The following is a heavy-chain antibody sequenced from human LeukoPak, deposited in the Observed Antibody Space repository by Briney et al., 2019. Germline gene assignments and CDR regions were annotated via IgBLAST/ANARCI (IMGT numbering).Heavy chain of an antibody. Sequence: ASVKVSCKASASTFTDSAVNWVRQATGQGLEWLGHMDPYSGNTNYAQKFQGRVTMTRDTSISTAYMELSSLTSEDTAIYYCATSIPASYHGSGSLESRGQGTLVAVSS. CDR2: MDPYSGNT. J-gene: IGHJ4*02. V-gene: IGHV1-8*01. CDR3: ATSIPASYHGSGSLES. CDR1: ASTFTDSA. D-gene: IGHD3-10*01.